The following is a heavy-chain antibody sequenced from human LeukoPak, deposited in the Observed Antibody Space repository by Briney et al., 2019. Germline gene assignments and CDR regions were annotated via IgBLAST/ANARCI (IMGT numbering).Heavy chain of an antibody. V-gene: IGHV3-9*03. CDR3: AKDMYSSGYDAFDI. D-gene: IGHD6-19*01. CDR2: ISWNSGSI. J-gene: IGHJ3*02. Sequence: GRSLRLSCAASGFTFDDYAMHWVRQAPGKGLEWVSGISWNSGSIGYADSVKGRFTISRDSAKNSLYLQMNSLRAEDMALYYCAKDMYSSGYDAFDIWGQGTMVTVSS. CDR1: GFTFDDYA.